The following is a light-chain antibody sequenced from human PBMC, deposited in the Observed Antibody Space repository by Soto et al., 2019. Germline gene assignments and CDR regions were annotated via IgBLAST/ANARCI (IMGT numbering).Light chain of an antibody. CDR3: QQRSNWWT. V-gene: IGKV3-11*01. CDR2: DTS. Sequence: EIGLTQSPATLSLPPVERPTLSCRASQSVSSYLAWYQQKPGQAPRLLIYDTSNRATGIPARFSGSGSGTDFTLTIGSLEPEDFAVYYCQQRSNWWTFGQGTKVDIK. CDR1: QSVSSY. J-gene: IGKJ1*01.